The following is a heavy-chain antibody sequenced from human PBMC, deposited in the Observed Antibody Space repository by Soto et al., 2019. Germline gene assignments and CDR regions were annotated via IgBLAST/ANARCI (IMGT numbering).Heavy chain of an antibody. V-gene: IGHV3-30*18. CDR3: AKESAGFDY. Sequence: QVQLVESGGGVVQPGRSLRLSCAASGFTFSSYGMHWVRQAPGKGLEWVAVISYDGSNKYYADSVKGRFTISRDNSKNTLYLQMNSLRDEDTAVYYCAKESAGFDYWGQGTLVTVSS. J-gene: IGHJ4*02. CDR1: GFTFSSYG. CDR2: ISYDGSNK. D-gene: IGHD3-10*01.